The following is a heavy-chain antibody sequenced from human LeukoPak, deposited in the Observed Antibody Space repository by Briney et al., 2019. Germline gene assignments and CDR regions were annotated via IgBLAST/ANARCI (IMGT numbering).Heavy chain of an antibody. CDR2: IRYDGSNK. CDR1: GFTFSSYG. V-gene: IGHV3-30*02. D-gene: IGHD3-22*01. J-gene: IGHJ4*02. Sequence: GGSLRLSCAASGFTFSSYGMHWVRQAPGKGLEWVAFIRYDGSNKYYADSVKGRFTISRDNSKNTLYLQMNSLRVEDTAIYYCARRGDYDSSGYDYWGQGTLVTVSS. CDR3: ARRGDYDSSGYDY.